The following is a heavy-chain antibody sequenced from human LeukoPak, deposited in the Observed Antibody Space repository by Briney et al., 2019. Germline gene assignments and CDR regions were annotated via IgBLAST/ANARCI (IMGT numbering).Heavy chain of an antibody. V-gene: IGHV1-2*02. CDR3: ARDLQAYSSGWYVDY. Sequence: GASVKVSCKASGYTFTGYYMHWVRQAPGQGLEWMGWINPNSGGTNYAQKFQDRVTMTRDTSISTAYMEPSRLRSDDTAVYYCARDLQAYSSGWYVDYWGQGTLVTVSS. CDR2: INPNSGGT. D-gene: IGHD6-19*01. CDR1: GYTFTGYY. J-gene: IGHJ4*02.